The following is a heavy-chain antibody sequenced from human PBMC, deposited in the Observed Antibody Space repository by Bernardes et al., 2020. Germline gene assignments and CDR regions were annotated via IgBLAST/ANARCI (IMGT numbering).Heavy chain of an antibody. J-gene: IGHJ5*02. CDR1: GGSISSSSYY. V-gene: IGHV4-39*01. D-gene: IGHD4-17*01. CDR2: IYYSGST. CDR3: ASLDDDYGDRS. Sequence: SNTLQVTCTVSGGSISSSSYYWGWLRQPPGKGLEWIGSIYYSGSTYYNPSLKSRVTISVDTSKNQFSLKLSSVTAADTAVYYCASLDDDYGDRSWGQGTLVTVSS.